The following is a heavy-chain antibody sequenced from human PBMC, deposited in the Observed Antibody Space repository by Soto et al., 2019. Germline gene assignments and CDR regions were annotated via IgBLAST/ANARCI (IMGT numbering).Heavy chain of an antibody. J-gene: IGHJ4*02. D-gene: IGHD6-19*01. CDR3: ARNLPCPGIGCGWWLDY. CDR1: GFTVSSNY. CDR2: IYSGGST. V-gene: IGHV3-53*01. Sequence: GGSLRLSCAASGFTVSSNYMSWVRQAPGKGLEWVSVIYSGGSTYYAGSVKGRFTISRDNSKNTLYLQMNSLRAEDTAVYYCARNLPCPGIGCGWWLDYWGQGTLVTVSS.